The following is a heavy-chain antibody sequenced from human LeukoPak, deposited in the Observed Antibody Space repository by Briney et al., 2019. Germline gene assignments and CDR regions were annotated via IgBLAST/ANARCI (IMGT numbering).Heavy chain of an antibody. Sequence: PGGSLRLSSAASRFTSRSYAMRWGRQAPGKGVEWGSPICGSGGSTDYADSVKGRFTISRDNSKNTLYLQMNSLRAEDTAVYYCAYAPEYYRATAEIFFDYWGQGTLVTVSP. V-gene: IGHV3-23*01. CDR2: ICGSGGST. J-gene: IGHJ4*02. CDR1: RFTSRSYA. D-gene: IGHD6-13*01. CDR3: AYAPEYYRATAEIFFDY.